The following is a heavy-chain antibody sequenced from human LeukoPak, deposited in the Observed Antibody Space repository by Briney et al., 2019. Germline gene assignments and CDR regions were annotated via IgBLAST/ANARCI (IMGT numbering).Heavy chain of an antibody. Sequence: PSQTLSLTCAVSGGSISSSGYSWSWIRQPPGKGLEWIGYNYHSGSTYYNPSLKSRVTISVDRSKNQFSLKLSSVTAADTAVYYCASTISTRGMDVWGQETTVTVSS. D-gene: IGHD3-10*01. CDR1: GGSISSSGYS. CDR3: ASTISTRGMDV. CDR2: NYHSGST. V-gene: IGHV4-30-2*01. J-gene: IGHJ6*02.